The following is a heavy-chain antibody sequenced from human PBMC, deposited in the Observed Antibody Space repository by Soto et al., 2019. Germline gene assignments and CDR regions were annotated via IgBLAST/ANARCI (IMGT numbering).Heavy chain of an antibody. CDR3: ARKVFAAAGTRWFDP. J-gene: IGHJ5*02. V-gene: IGHV4-4*02. D-gene: IGHD6-13*01. Sequence: SETLSLTCAVSSGSISSSNWWSWVRQPPGKGLEWIGEIYHSGSTNYNPSLKSRVTISVDKSKNQFSLKLSSVTAADTAVYYCARKVFAAAGTRWFDPWGQGTLVTVSS. CDR1: SGSISSSNW. CDR2: IYHSGST.